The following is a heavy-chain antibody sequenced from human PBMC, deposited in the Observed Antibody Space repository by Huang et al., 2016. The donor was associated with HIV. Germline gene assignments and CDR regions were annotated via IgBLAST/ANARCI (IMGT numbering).Heavy chain of an antibody. J-gene: IGHJ5*02. Sequence: QVHLQQWGAGLLKSAETLSLTCAVYGGSLSGYYGSWLGQTPGKGLEWIGEINHLGSPNYNPALKSRVSIAMDGSKKQFSLKLRSISDADTAVYFCARDATKNPRGWFDPWGQGTLVTVSS. V-gene: IGHV4-34*02. D-gene: IGHD3-10*01. CDR1: GGSLSGYY. CDR2: INHLGSP. CDR3: ARDATKNPRGWFDP.